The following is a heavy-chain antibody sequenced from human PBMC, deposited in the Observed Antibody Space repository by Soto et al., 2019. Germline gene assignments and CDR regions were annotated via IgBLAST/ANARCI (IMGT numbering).Heavy chain of an antibody. D-gene: IGHD4-17*01. CDR2: ISYDGSNK. CDR1: GFTFSSYG. V-gene: IGHV3-30*18. J-gene: IGHJ6*02. CDR3: AKELYGDYPGGMDV. Sequence: QVQLVESGGGVVQPGRSLRLSCAASGFTFSSYGMHWVRQAPGKGLEWVAVISYDGSNKYYADSVKGRFTISRDNSKKTLSLQMNSLRAEDTAVYYCAKELYGDYPGGMDVWSQGTTVTVSS.